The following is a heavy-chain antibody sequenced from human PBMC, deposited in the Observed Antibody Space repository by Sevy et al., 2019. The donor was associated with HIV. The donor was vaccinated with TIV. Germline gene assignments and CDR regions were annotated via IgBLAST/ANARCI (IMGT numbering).Heavy chain of an antibody. CDR2: ISNDGSDK. D-gene: IGHD6-13*01. Sequence: GGSLRLSCAASGFTFSTHGMHWVRQAPGKGLEWVALISNDGSDKNYVDSVKGRFTISRDKSKDTLYLQMNSLRAEDTAVYYCANSWGRFDGSSWIYYYYGMDVWGHGTTVTVSS. V-gene: IGHV3-30*18. J-gene: IGHJ6*02. CDR3: ANSWGRFDGSSWIYYYYGMDV. CDR1: GFTFSTHG.